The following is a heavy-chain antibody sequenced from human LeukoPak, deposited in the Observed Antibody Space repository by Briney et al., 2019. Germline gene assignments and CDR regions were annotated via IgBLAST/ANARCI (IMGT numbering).Heavy chain of an antibody. D-gene: IGHD2-2*02. CDR1: GYTFTSYY. Sequence: ASVKVSCKASGYTFTSYYMHWVRQAPGQGLEWMGIINPSGGSTSYAQKFQGRVTMTRDTSTSTAYMELSSLRSEDTAVYYCAGAYCSSTSCYTPYYYYGMDVWGQGTTVTVSS. J-gene: IGHJ6*02. CDR2: INPSGGST. V-gene: IGHV1-46*01. CDR3: AGAYCSSTSCYTPYYYYGMDV.